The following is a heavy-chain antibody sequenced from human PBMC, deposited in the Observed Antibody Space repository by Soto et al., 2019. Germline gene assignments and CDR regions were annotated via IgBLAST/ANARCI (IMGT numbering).Heavy chain of an antibody. V-gene: IGHV1-18*01. CDR2: ISAYNGNT. D-gene: IGHD3-10*01. J-gene: IGHJ6*02. Sequence: QVQLVQSGAEVKKPGASVKVSCKASGYTFTSYGISWVRQAPGQGLEWMGWISAYNGNTNYAQKFQGRVTITADESTSTAYMELSSLRSEDTAVYYCARILLWFGELSRYGMDVWGQGTTVTVSS. CDR1: GYTFTSYG. CDR3: ARILLWFGELSRYGMDV.